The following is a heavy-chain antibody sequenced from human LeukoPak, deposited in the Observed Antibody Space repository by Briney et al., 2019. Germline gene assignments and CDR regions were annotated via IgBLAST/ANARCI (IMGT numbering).Heavy chain of an antibody. Sequence: PGRSLRLSCAASGFTFDDYAMHWVRHAPGKGLEWVSGITWNSGSTGYADSVKGRFTISRDNAKNSLYLQVNSLRDEDTAVYFCAKDSSYGYVDYWGQGTLVTVSS. CDR2: ITWNSGST. J-gene: IGHJ4*02. V-gene: IGHV3-9*01. CDR3: AKDSSYGYVDY. CDR1: GFTFDDYA. D-gene: IGHD3-16*01.